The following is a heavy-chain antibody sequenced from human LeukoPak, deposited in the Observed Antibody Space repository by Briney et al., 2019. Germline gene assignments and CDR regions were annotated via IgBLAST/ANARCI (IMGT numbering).Heavy chain of an antibody. CDR2: IIPIFGTA. CDR1: GGIFSSYA. CDR3: ARDKEAAPLYY. D-gene: IGHD6-13*01. J-gene: IGHJ4*02. Sequence: ASVKVSCKASGGIFSSYAISWVRQAPGQGLEWMGGIIPIFGTANYAQKFQGRVTITADKSTSTAYMELSSLRSEDTAVYYCARDKEAAPLYYWGQGTLVTVSS. V-gene: IGHV1-69*06.